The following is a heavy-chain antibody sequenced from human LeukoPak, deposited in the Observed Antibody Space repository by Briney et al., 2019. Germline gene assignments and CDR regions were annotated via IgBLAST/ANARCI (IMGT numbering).Heavy chain of an antibody. D-gene: IGHD2-15*01. V-gene: IGHV6-1*01. Sequence: QTLSRTCAISGDSVSSNSAAWNWVRQSASGWIEWLGRTYYRSKWYNDYRVCVKSRITMNTEPSKNQLCRELNSVSPGHTAGVYCARGRVATRVGMAVWGQETTVTVSS. CDR3: ARGRVATRVGMAV. CDR2: TYYRSKWYN. CDR1: GDSVSSNSAA. J-gene: IGHJ6*02.